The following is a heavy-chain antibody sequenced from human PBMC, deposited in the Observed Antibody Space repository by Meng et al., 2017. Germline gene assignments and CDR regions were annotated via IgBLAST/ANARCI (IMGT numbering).Heavy chain of an antibody. J-gene: IGHJ3*02. V-gene: IGHV4-59*01. CDR1: GGSISSYY. CDR3: ARGPYSGYKRNAFDI. CDR2: IYYSGST. Sequence: SETLSLTCTVSGGSISSYYWSWIRQPPGKGLEWIGYIYYSGSTNYNPSLKSRVTISVDTSKNQFSLKLSSVTAADTAVYYCARGPYSGYKRNAFDIWGQGTRVTVSS. D-gene: IGHD5-12*01.